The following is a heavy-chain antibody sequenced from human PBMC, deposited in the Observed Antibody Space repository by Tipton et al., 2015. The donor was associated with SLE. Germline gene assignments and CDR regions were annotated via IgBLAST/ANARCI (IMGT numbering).Heavy chain of an antibody. D-gene: IGHD6-13*01. CDR2: IYYSGST. Sequence: TLSLTCTVSGGSISSSSYYWGWIRQPPGKGLEWIGSIYYSGSTIYNPSLKSRVTISVDTSKNQFSLKLSSVTAADTAVYYCARDVNFIAAAGTGGYWGQGTLVTVSS. CDR3: ARDVNFIAAAGTGGY. V-gene: IGHV4-39*07. J-gene: IGHJ4*02. CDR1: GGSISSSSYY.